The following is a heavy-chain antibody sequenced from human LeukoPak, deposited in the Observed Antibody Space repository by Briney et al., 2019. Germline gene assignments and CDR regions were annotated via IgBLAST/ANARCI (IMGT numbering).Heavy chain of an antibody. J-gene: IGHJ4*02. CDR3: AGAPGRAGFDY. CDR2: INSDVSST. D-gene: IGHD5-24*01. V-gene: IGHV3-74*01. Sequence: GGSLRLSCAASGFTFSSYWMHWVRQAPGKGLLWVSRINSDVSSTSYADSVKGRFTISRDNAKNTLYLQMNSLRAEDTAVYYCAGAPGRAGFDYWGQGTLVTVSS. CDR1: GFTFSSYW.